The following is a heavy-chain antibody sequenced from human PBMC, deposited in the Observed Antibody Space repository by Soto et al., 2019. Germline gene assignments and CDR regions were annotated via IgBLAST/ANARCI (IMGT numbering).Heavy chain of an antibody. Sequence: QVRLQESGPGLVKPSETLSLTCSVSGAALNSGNYYWSWIRQVPGKGLEWIGHIYVTGAVDYNQSRSERIKISQDTTERQFSLNQRVVTAADTAVYYCEGLRIATNNYRWCDPWGQGPLVTVSS. CDR1: GAALNSGNYY. J-gene: IGHJ5*02. V-gene: IGHV4-31*04. CDR2: IYVTGAV. D-gene: IGHD2-21*01. CDR3: EGLRIATNNYRWCDP.